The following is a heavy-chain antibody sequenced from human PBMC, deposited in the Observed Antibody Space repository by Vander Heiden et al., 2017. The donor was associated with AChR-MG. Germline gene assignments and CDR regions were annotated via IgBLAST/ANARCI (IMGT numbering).Heavy chain of an antibody. V-gene: IGHV3-30-3*01. CDR1: GFTFRRYA. J-gene: IGHJ6*02. D-gene: IGHD3-10*01. CDR3: ARAANVLLWFGELRGCMDV. CDR2: ISYDGSNK. Sequence: QVQLVESGGGVVQPGRSLRLPCSASGFTFRRYAMDWVRQAPGKGLEWVAVISYDGSNKYYADSVKGRFTISRDNSKNTLYLQMNSLRAEDTAVYYCARAANVLLWFGELRGCMDVWGQGTTVTVSS.